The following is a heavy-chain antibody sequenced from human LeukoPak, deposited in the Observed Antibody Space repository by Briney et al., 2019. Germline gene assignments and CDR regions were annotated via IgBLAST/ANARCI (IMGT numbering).Heavy chain of an antibody. D-gene: IGHD6-19*01. J-gene: IGHJ6*02. CDR1: GGSISSYY. Sequence: SETLSLTCTVSGGSISSYYWSWIRQPPGKGLEWIGYIYYSGSTIYNPSLKSRVTISVDTSKNQFSLKLSSVTAADTAVYYCASLLSSGWYSLYGMDVWGQGTTVTVSS. CDR2: IYYSGST. V-gene: IGHV4-59*01. CDR3: ASLLSSGWYSLYGMDV.